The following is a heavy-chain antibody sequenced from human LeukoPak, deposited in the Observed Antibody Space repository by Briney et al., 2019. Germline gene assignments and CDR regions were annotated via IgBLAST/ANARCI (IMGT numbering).Heavy chain of an antibody. D-gene: IGHD3-10*01. CDR1: GGSISSGGYY. CDR2: IYYSGST. J-gene: IGHJ4*02. CDR3: ARSRSGRAPFDY. V-gene: IGHV4-31*03. Sequence: SETLSLTCTVSGGSISSGGYYWSWIRQHPGKGLEWFGYIYYSGSTYYNPSLKSRVTISVDTSKNQFSLNLSSVTAPDTAVHYCARSRSGRAPFDYWRQGTLVTVSS.